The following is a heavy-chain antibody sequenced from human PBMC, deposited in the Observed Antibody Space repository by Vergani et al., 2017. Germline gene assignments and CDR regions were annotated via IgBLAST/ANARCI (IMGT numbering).Heavy chain of an antibody. J-gene: IGHJ5*02. CDR2: IYYSGRT. Sequence: QVQLQESGPGLVKPSETLSLTCTFSGGSISSYHWSWIRQPSGKGLEWIGYIYYSGRTNYTPSLKSRVTISVDTSKNQFSLKLISVTAADTAVYYCARDIQLSLDPWGQGTLVTVSS. V-gene: IGHV4-59*01. D-gene: IGHD4-11*01. CDR3: ARDIQLSLDP. CDR1: GGSISSYH.